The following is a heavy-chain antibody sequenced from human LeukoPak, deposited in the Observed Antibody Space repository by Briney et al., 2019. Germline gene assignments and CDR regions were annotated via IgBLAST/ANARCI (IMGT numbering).Heavy chain of an antibody. J-gene: IGHJ6*03. CDR1: GRTFSAYA. Sequence: SVKVSCTASGRTFSAYAISWVRQAPGQALEWMGGIIPMFGTANYAQKFQGRVTITADESTSTAYMELSGLRSGDTAVYYCARDPAERLRGASYYYYMDVWGKGTTVTVSS. V-gene: IGHV1-69*13. D-gene: IGHD1-1*01. CDR2: IIPMFGTA. CDR3: ARDPAERLRGASYYYYMDV.